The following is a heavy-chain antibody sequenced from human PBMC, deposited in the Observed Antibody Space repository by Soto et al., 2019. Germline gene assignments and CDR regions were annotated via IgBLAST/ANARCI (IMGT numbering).Heavy chain of an antibody. CDR1: GYTFTSYG. Sequence: ASVKVSCKASGYTFTSYGISWVRQAPGQGLEWMGWISAYNGNTNYAQKLQGRVTMTTDTSTSTAYMELRSLRSDDTAVYYCARVPTITIFGVVTHLLYPPYFDYWGQGTLVPVSS. J-gene: IGHJ4*02. CDR2: ISAYNGNT. V-gene: IGHV1-18*01. CDR3: ARVPTITIFGVVTHLLYPPYFDY. D-gene: IGHD3-3*01.